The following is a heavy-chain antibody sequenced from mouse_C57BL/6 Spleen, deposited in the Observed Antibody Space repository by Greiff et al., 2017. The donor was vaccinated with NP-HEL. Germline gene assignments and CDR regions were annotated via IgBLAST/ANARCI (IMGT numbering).Heavy chain of an antibody. D-gene: IGHD1-1*01. J-gene: IGHJ2*01. Sequence: QVQLQQSGPELVKPGASVKLSCKASGYTFTSYDINWVKQRPGQGLEWIGWIYPRDGSTKYNEKFKGKATLTVDTSSSTAYMELHSLTSEDSAVYFCSRENYGSSSYYFDYWGQGTTLTVSS. V-gene: IGHV1-85*01. CDR3: SRENYGSSSYYFDY. CDR1: GYTFTSYD. CDR2: IYPRDGST.